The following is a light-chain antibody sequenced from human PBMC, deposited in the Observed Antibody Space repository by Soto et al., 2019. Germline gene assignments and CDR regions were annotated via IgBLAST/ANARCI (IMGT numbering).Light chain of an antibody. CDR2: WAS. Sequence: VLTQSPSSLAVSLGERATVNCRSSQSVLDNSTNKSYLAWYQKKPGHAPKLLVHWASVREAGVTDRFSGGGSGTDFTLTISSLQAEDVAVYYCHQYYTTPQTFGQGTQLEIK. J-gene: IGKJ2*01. CDR3: HQYYTTPQT. V-gene: IGKV4-1*01. CDR1: QSVLDNSTNKSY.